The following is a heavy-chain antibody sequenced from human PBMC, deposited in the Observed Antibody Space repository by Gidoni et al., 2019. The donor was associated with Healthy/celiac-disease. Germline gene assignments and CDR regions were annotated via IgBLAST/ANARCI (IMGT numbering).Heavy chain of an antibody. CDR1: GFTFSSYA. V-gene: IGHV3-30*04. CDR2: ISYDGSNK. Sequence: QVQLVESGGGVVQPGRSLRLSCAASGFTFSSYAMHWVRQAPGKGLEWVAVISYDGSNKYYADSVKGRFTISRDNSKNTLYLQMNSLRAEDTAVYYCAREWEPHDAFDIWGQGTMVTVSS. J-gene: IGHJ3*02. CDR3: AREWEPHDAFDI. D-gene: IGHD1-26*01.